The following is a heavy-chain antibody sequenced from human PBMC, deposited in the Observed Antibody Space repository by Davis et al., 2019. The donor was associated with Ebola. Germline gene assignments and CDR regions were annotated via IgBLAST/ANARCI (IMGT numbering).Heavy chain of an antibody. V-gene: IGHV3-33*01. Sequence: PGGSLTPSCAASAFTLSSYGMHCVRQAPGKGLEWVAVIWYDGSNKYYAHSVKGRFTISRDHSKNTLYLQMNSLRAEDTAVYYCARSTGDYWGQGTLVTVSS. CDR1: AFTLSSYG. D-gene: IGHD4-17*01. J-gene: IGHJ4*02. CDR3: ARSTGDY. CDR2: IWYDGSNK.